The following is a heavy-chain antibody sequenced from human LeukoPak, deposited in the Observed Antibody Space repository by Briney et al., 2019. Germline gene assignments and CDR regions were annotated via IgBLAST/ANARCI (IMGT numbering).Heavy chain of an antibody. J-gene: IGHJ4*02. CDR2: MYHSGST. D-gene: IGHD3-22*01. CDR1: GGSISSYY. Sequence: SETLSLTCTVSGGSISSYYWGWIRQPPGKGLEWIGIMYHSGSTYYNPSLKSRVTISVDTSKNQFSLKLSSVTAADTAVYYCARGTTYYYDSSGYYLDYWGQGTLVTVSS. CDR3: ARGTTYYYDSSGYYLDY. V-gene: IGHV4-59*08.